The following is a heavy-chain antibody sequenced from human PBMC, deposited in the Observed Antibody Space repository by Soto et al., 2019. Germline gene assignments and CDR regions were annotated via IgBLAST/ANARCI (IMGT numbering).Heavy chain of an antibody. J-gene: IGHJ6*02. D-gene: IGHD2-2*01. CDR2: INPSGGST. Sequence: WASVKVSCKASGYTFTSYYMHWVRQAPGQGLEWMGIINPSGGSTSYAQKFQGRVTMTRDTSTSTVYMELSSLRSEDTAVYYCARGGSPDAYTFRYYYYYGMDVWGQGTTVTVSS. CDR1: GYTFTSYY. V-gene: IGHV1-46*01. CDR3: ARGGSPDAYTFRYYYYYGMDV.